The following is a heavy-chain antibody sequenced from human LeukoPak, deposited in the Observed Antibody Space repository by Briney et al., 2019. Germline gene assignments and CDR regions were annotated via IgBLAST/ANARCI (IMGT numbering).Heavy chain of an antibody. J-gene: IGHJ4*02. V-gene: IGHV4-61*01. CDR3: AVVGGYFDY. CDR1: GDSVSSGSHY. CDR2: IYYNGGT. Sequence: SETLSLTCSVSGDSVSSGSHYWSWIRQPPGKGREWIGYIYYNGGTENSPSLKSRVNISLDTSKNQFSLKLSSVTAADTAVYYCAVVGGYFDYWGQGILVAVSS. D-gene: IGHD3-10*01.